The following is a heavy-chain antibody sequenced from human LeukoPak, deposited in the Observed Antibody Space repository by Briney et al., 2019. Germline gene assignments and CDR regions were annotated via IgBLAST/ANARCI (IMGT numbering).Heavy chain of an antibody. CDR3: ARHSPNYYDSSGSNFDY. D-gene: IGHD3-22*01. Sequence: SETLSLTCTVSGGSISSYYWSWIRQPPGKGLEWIGYIYYSGSTNYNPSLKSRVTLSVDTSKNQFSLKLSSVTAADTAVYYCARHSPNYYDSSGSNFDYWGQGTLVTVSS. V-gene: IGHV4-59*08. CDR1: GGSISSYY. J-gene: IGHJ4*02. CDR2: IYYSGST.